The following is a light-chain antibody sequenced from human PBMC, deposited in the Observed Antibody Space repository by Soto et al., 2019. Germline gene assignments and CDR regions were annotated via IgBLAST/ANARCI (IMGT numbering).Light chain of an antibody. CDR2: GAS. CDR1: QSVRSNF. J-gene: IGKJ5*01. Sequence: EIVLTQSPGTLALSPGESATLSCRASQSVRSNFLAWYQQKPGQAPRLLIYGASTRTTGIPDRFSGSGSGTDFTLTIGRLEPGEFAVYYCLNYGGSPLTGGQGKRLEIK. V-gene: IGKV3-20*01. CDR3: LNYGGSPLT.